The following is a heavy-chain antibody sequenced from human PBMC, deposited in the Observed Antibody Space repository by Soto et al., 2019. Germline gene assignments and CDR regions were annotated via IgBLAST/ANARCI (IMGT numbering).Heavy chain of an antibody. CDR3: ARGSMITFGGVIVPPYNWFDP. J-gene: IGHJ5*02. D-gene: IGHD3-16*02. V-gene: IGHV4-31*03. CDR1: GGSISSGGYY. CDR2: INHSGST. Sequence: SETLSLTCTVSGGSISSGGYYWSWIRQHPGKGLEWIGEINHSGSTNYNPSLKSRVTISVDTSKNQFSLKLSSVTAADTAVYYCARGSMITFGGVIVPPYNWFDPWGQGTLVTVSS.